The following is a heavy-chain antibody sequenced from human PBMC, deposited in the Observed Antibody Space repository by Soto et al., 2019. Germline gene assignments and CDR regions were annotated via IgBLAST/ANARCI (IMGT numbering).Heavy chain of an antibody. CDR2: ISSSSSTI. Sequence: EVQLVESGGGLVQPGGSLRLSCAASGFTFSSYSMNWVRQAPGKGLEWVSYISSSSSTIYYADSVKGRFTISRDNAKNSLYLRMNSLRDEDTAVYYCARDSGGPLGATKDYYGMDVWGQGTTVTVSS. CDR1: GFTFSSYS. J-gene: IGHJ6*02. CDR3: ARDSGGPLGATKDYYGMDV. V-gene: IGHV3-48*02. D-gene: IGHD1-26*01.